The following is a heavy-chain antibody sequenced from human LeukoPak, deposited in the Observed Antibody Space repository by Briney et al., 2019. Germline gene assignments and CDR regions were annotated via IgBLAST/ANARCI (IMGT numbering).Heavy chain of an antibody. D-gene: IGHD3-10*01. Sequence: PSETLSLTCAVYGGSFSGCYWSWIRQPPGKGLEWIGEINHSGSTNYNPSLKSRVTISVDTSKNQFSLKLSSVTAADTAVYYCARGSSASYGSGSYYNLWGQGTLVTVSS. CDR2: INHSGST. V-gene: IGHV4-34*01. J-gene: IGHJ4*02. CDR3: ARGSSASYGSGSYYNL. CDR1: GGSFSGCY.